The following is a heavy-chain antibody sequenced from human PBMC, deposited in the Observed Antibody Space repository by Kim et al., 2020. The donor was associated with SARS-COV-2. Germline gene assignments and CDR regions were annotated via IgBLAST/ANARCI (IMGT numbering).Heavy chain of an antibody. CDR1: VGSISSSSYF. D-gene: IGHD6-19*01. CDR2: IYYSWST. CDR3: ARHRYTEGSGWYYFDY. V-gene: IGHV4-39*01. Sequence: SETLSLTCTVSVGSISSSSYFWGWIRQPPGKGLEWIGSIYYSWSTNYNPSLKSRVTISVDTSKNQFSLKLSSVTAADTAVYYCARHRYTEGSGWYYFDYWGQETLVTVP. J-gene: IGHJ4*02.